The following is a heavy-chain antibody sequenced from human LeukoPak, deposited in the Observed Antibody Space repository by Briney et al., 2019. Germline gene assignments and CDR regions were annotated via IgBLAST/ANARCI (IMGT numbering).Heavy chain of an antibody. CDR1: GFTFSSYS. D-gene: IGHD3-10*01. Sequence: SGGSLRLSCAASGFTFSSYSMNWVRQAPGKGLEWVSFIISDSSAIYYADSVKGRFTISRDNAENSLYLQMNSLRDEDTAVYYCARAPLVRGLIPPFDHWGQGTLVSVSS. CDR2: IISDSSAI. V-gene: IGHV3-48*02. CDR3: ARAPLVRGLIPPFDH. J-gene: IGHJ4*02.